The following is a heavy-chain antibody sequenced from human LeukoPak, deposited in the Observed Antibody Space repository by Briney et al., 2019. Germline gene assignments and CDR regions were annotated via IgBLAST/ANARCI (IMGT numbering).Heavy chain of an antibody. CDR2: IYYSGST. Sequence: PSETLSLTRTVSGXSISSYYWSWIRQPPGKGLEWIGYIYYSGSTNYNPSLKSRVTISVDTSKNQFSLKLSSVTAADTAVYYCARDAPNHYDSSGYYQRNAFDIWGQGTMVTVSS. D-gene: IGHD3-22*01. J-gene: IGHJ3*02. CDR3: ARDAPNHYDSSGYYQRNAFDI. V-gene: IGHV4-59*01. CDR1: GXSISSYY.